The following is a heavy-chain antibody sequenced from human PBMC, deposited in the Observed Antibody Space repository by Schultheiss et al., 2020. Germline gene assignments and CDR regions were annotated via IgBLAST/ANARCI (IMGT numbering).Heavy chain of an antibody. CDR1: GYTFTGYY. CDR3: ARGGLVVVAATPDYYYYGMDV. CDR2: INPNSGGT. V-gene: IGHV1-2*02. Sequence: GGSLRLSCKASGYTFTGYYMHWVRQAPGQGLEWMGWINPNSGGTNYAQKFQGRVTMTRDTSISTAYMELSRLRSDDTAVYYCARGGLVVVAATPDYYYYGMDVWGQGTTVTVSS. J-gene: IGHJ6*02. D-gene: IGHD2-15*01.